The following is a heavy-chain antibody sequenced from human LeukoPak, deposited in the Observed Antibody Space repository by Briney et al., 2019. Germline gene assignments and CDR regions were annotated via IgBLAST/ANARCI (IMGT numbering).Heavy chain of an antibody. Sequence: SETLSLTCTVPGGSISSYYWSWIRQPPGKGLEWIGYIYYSGSTNYNPSLKSRVTISVDTSNNQFSLKLSSVTAADTAVYYCARMGDSSGYLDWFDPWGQGTLVTVSS. CDR3: ARMGDSSGYLDWFDP. CDR1: GGSISSYY. V-gene: IGHV4-59*01. CDR2: IYYSGST. D-gene: IGHD3-22*01. J-gene: IGHJ5*02.